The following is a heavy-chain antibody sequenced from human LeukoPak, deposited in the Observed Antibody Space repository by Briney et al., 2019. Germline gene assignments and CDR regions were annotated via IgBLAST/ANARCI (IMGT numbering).Heavy chain of an antibody. Sequence: RTGGSLRLSCAASGFTFSGSAMHWVRQASGKGLEWVSRIRSKANSYATAYAASVKGRFTISRDDSKNTAYLQMNSLKTEDTAVYYCTSIAAAVPLWGQGTLVTVSS. CDR2: IRSKANSYAT. J-gene: IGHJ4*02. CDR3: TSIAAAVPL. V-gene: IGHV3-73*01. D-gene: IGHD6-13*01. CDR1: GFTFSGSA.